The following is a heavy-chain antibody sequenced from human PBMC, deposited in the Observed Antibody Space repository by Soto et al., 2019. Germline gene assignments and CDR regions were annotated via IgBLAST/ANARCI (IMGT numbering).Heavy chain of an antibody. CDR3: ARVEMATIKGNAFDI. CDR1: GYTFTGYY. D-gene: IGHD5-12*01. J-gene: IGHJ3*02. CDR2: INPSGGST. Sequence: ASVKVSCKASGYTFTGYYMYWVRQAPGQGLEWMGIINPSGGSTSYAQKFQGRVTMTRDTSTSTVYMELSSLRSEDTAVYYCARVEMATIKGNAFDISGQGTMVTVSS. V-gene: IGHV1-46*01.